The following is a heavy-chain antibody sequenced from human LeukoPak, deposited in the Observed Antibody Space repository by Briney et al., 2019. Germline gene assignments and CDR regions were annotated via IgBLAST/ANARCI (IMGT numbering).Heavy chain of an antibody. Sequence: SETLSLTCTVSGGSISSYYWSWIRQPPGKGLEWIGYIYSSGGTNYNPSLRSRITISVDTSKNQFSLKLSSVTAADTAVYYCAGSSIAAAGRIDYWGQGTLVTVSS. D-gene: IGHD6-13*01. CDR2: IYSSGGT. J-gene: IGHJ4*02. CDR1: GGSISSYY. CDR3: AGSSIAAAGRIDY. V-gene: IGHV4-59*08.